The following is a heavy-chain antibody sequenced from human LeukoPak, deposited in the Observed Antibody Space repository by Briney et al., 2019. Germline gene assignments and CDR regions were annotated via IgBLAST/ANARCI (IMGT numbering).Heavy chain of an antibody. J-gene: IGHJ4*02. D-gene: IGHD3-22*01. Sequence: GASVTVSFKASGYTFTAYYIHWVRQAPGQGLEWMGWINPNTGGTKYAERFQERATMTRDTSISTAYMDLSSLRSDDTAVYYCAETSDSSGYSLNYWGQGTLVTVSS. CDR3: AETSDSSGYSLNY. CDR1: GYTFTAYY. V-gene: IGHV1-2*02. CDR2: INPNTGGT.